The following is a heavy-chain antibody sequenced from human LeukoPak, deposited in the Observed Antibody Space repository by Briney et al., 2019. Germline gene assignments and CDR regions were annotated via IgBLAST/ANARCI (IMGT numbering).Heavy chain of an antibody. J-gene: IGHJ4*02. CDR3: AKGGGSEYSYYFDY. D-gene: IGHD2-15*01. V-gene: IGHV3-21*04. CDR1: GFTFSSYS. Sequence: PGGSLRLSCAASGFTFSSYSMNWVPPAPGKGLEWVSSISSSSSYIYYADSVKGRFTISRDNAKNSLYLQINSLRAENTAVYYCAKGGGSEYSYYFDYWGQGTLVTVSS. CDR2: ISSSSSYI.